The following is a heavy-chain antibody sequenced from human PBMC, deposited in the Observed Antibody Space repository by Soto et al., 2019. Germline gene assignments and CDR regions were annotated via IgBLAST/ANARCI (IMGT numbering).Heavy chain of an antibody. J-gene: IGHJ4*02. Sequence: PSEPLSLTCTVSGGSISSYYWSWIRQPPEKGLEWIGYIHYSGSTKYNPSLKSRATISADTSKNQFSLKLSSVTAADTAVYYCARGHYVFGSGSFATIDYWGQATLVTLSS. V-gene: IGHV4-59*08. CDR3: ARGHYVFGSGSFATIDY. D-gene: IGHD3-3*01. CDR2: IHYSGST. CDR1: GGSISSYY.